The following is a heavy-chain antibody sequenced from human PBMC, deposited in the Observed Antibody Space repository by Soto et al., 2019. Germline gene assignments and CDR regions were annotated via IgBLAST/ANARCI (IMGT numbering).Heavy chain of an antibody. Sequence: GGSLRLSCAASGFTFSSYAMHWVRQAPGKGLEWVAVISYDGSNKYYADSVKGRFTISRDNSKTTLYLQMDSLRAEDTAVYYSAKGGGDSLRYGMDVWGQGTTVTVSS. J-gene: IGHJ6*02. CDR1: GFTFSSYA. V-gene: IGHV3-30-3*01. D-gene: IGHD2-21*02. CDR3: AKGGGDSLRYGMDV. CDR2: ISYDGSNK.